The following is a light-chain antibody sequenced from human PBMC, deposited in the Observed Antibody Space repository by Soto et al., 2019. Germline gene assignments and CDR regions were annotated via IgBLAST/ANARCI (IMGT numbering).Light chain of an antibody. CDR1: QSVSSS. CDR2: GAS. Sequence: EIVMTQSPATLSVSPGERATLSCRASQSVSSSLAWYQQKPGQAPRLLIYGASTRATGIPARLSGSGSGTDFTLTISRLEPEDFAVYYCQQYGSSPGTFGQGTKVDIK. V-gene: IGKV3-20*01. J-gene: IGKJ1*01. CDR3: QQYGSSPGT.